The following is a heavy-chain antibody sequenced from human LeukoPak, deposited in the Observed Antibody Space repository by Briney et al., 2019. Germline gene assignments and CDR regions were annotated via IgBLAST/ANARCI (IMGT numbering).Heavy chain of an antibody. Sequence: SETLSLTCTVPGDSLNTYYWTWIRQTPGKELEWIGFVASNGTSNYNPSLKSRVSISIDTSKNQFSLALTSVTPADTAVYYCARVVRGVVTSNWFDPWGQGTLVSVSS. J-gene: IGHJ5*02. CDR3: ARVVRGVVTSNWFDP. CDR2: VASNGTS. CDR1: GDSLNTYY. D-gene: IGHD2-21*02. V-gene: IGHV4-59*01.